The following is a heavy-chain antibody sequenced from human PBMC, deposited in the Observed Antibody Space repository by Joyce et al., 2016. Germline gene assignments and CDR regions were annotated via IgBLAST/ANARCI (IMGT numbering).Heavy chain of an antibody. CDR1: GFTFSNYG. Sequence: QVQLVESGGGVVQPGRSLRLSCVASGFTFSNYGMHWVRLAPGKGLEWVAVISYDGSSTHYGDSVKGRFTISRDNSNNTLDLQVDNLKPEETAVYYCARDLDPFNRRFYYYYGMDVGGQGTPVAVS. CDR3: ARDLDPFNRRFYYYYGMDV. J-gene: IGHJ6*02. CDR2: ISYDGSST. V-gene: IGHV3-30*03. D-gene: IGHD3-16*01.